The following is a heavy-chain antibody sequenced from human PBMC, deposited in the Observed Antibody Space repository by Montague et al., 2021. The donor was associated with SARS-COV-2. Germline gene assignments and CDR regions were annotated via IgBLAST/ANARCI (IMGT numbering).Heavy chain of an antibody. D-gene: IGHD3-22*01. CDR1: GGSFTDYY. CDR2: INHRGTS. V-gene: IGHV4-34*01. CDR3: ARGRQHFNMIVVVMTGGEYYFDY. J-gene: IGHJ4*02. Sequence: SETLSLTCAVYGGSFTDYYWSWVRQPPGKGLEWIGEINHRGTSNYNPSLKSRVSISVDTSKNQFSLYLGSVTAADTAVYYCARGRQHFNMIVVVMTGGEYYFDYWAQGTPVTVSS.